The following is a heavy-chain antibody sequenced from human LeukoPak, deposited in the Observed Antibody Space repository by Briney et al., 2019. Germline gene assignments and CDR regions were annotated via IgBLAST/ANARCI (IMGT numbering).Heavy chain of an antibody. CDR1: GLPIGDFA. J-gene: IGHJ4*02. V-gene: IGHV3-43*02. CDR3: ARESGKFDY. Sequence: GGSLRLSCVASGLPIGDFAMHWVRQAPGQGLEWVSLISGDGVSTFFADSVKGRFSISRDNSKNSLFLEMCSLRTEDTAMYYCARESGKFDYWGQGTLVAVSS. CDR2: ISGDGVST.